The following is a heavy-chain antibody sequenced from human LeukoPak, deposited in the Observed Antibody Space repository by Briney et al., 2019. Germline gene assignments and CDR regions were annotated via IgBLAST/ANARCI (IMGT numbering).Heavy chain of an antibody. CDR3: ENDAGYTAMVFYYYNYYYMDV. Sequence: GGSLRLSCAASGFTLSSYEMNWVRQAPGKGLEWVSYISSSGSTIYYADSVKGRFTISRDNAKNSLYLQMNSLRAEDTAVYYCENDAGYTAMVFYYYNYYYMDVWGKGTTVTVSS. J-gene: IGHJ6*03. D-gene: IGHD5-18*01. CDR2: ISSSGSTI. CDR1: GFTLSSYE. V-gene: IGHV3-48*03.